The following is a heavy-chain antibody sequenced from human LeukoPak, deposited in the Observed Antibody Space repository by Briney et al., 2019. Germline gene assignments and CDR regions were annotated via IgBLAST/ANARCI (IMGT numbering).Heavy chain of an antibody. D-gene: IGHD6-19*01. CDR1: GYTFTSYG. CDR3: ARLITTVAGISHWFDP. J-gene: IGHJ5*02. Sequence: ASVKVSCKASGYTFTSYGISWVRQAPGQGLEWMGWISAYNGNTNYAQKLQGRVTMTTDTSTSTAYMEMRSLRSDDTAVYYCARLITTVAGISHWFDPWGQGTLVTVSS. V-gene: IGHV1-18*01. CDR2: ISAYNGNT.